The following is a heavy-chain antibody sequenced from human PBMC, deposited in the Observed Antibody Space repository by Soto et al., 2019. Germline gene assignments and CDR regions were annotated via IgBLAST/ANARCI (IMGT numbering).Heavy chain of an antibody. CDR1: GFTFSSYA. V-gene: IGHV3-23*01. D-gene: IGHD2-2*01. Sequence: GGSLRLSCAASGFTFSSYAMSWVRQAPGKGLEWVSAISGSGGSTYYADSVKGRFTISRDNSKNTLYLQMNSLRAEDTAVYYCAKDRSVVVPGALYNWFDPWGQGTLVTVSS. CDR2: ISGSGGST. CDR3: AKDRSVVVPGALYNWFDP. J-gene: IGHJ5*02.